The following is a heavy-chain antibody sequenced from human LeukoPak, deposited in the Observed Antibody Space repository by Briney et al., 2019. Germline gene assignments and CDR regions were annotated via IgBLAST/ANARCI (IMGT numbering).Heavy chain of an antibody. V-gene: IGHV4-31*03. J-gene: IGHJ4*02. CDR3: ARDCTNGVCSFDY. CDR2: IYYSGST. Sequence: SQTLSLTCTVSGGSISSGGYYWSWIRQHPGKGLEWIGYIYYSGSTYYNPSLKGRVTISVDTSKNQFSLKLSSVTAADTAVYYCARDCTNGVCSFDYWGQGTLVTVSS. CDR1: GGSISSGGYY. D-gene: IGHD2-8*01.